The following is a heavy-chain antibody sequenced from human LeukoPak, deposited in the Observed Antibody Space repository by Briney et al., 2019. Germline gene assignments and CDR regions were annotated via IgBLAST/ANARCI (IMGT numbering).Heavy chain of an antibody. CDR1: GDSISSNIFQ. V-gene: IGHV4-39*01. CDR2: IHHTGST. J-gene: IGHJ5*02. D-gene: IGHD2-2*01. CDR3: ALKRYCSSTSCYEVANFRFDP. Sequence: SETLSLTCTVSGDSISSNIFQWACIRQPPGQGLEWIGSIHHTGSTYYKSSLKSRLTMSVDTSKNQFSLKLTSVTAADTAVYFCALKRYCSSTSCYEVANFRFDPWGQGTLVTVSS.